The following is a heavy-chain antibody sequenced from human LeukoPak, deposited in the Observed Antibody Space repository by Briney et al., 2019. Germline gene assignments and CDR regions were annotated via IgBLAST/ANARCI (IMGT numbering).Heavy chain of an antibody. CDR3: ATDLPSSGWYTY. D-gene: IGHD6-19*01. CDR2: IIPIFGTA. V-gene: IGHV1-69*06. CDR1: GGTFSSYA. Sequence: ASVKVSCKASGGTFSSYAISWVRQAPGQGLEWMGGIIPIFGTANYAQKFQGRVTITADKSTSTAYMELSSLRSEDTAVYYCATDLPSSGWYTYWGQGTLVTVSS. J-gene: IGHJ4*02.